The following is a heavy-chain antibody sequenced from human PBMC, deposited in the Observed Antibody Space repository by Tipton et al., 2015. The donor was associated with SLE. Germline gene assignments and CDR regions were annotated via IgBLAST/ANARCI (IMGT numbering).Heavy chain of an antibody. V-gene: IGHV4-38-2*02. Sequence: TLSLTCAVSGYSISSGYYWGWIRQPPGKGLEWIGSIYHSGSTYYNPSLKSRVTISVDTSKNQFSLKLSSVTAADTAVYYGARDVGATNYWGQGTLVTVSS. J-gene: IGHJ4*02. D-gene: IGHD1-26*01. CDR1: GYSISSGYY. CDR3: ARDVGATNY. CDR2: IYHSGST.